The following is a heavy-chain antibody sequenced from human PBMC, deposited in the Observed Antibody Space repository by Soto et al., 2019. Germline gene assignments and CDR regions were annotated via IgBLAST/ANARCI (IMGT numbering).Heavy chain of an antibody. CDR2: IIPIFGTA. V-gene: IGHV1-69*13. Sequence: ASVKVSCKACAGTFSSYAISWVRQAPGQGLEWMGGIIPIFGTANYAQKFQGRVTITADESTSTAYMELSSLRSEDTAVYYCARDRIVATTTYYYYGMDVWGQGTTVTVSS. CDR1: AGTFSSYA. CDR3: ARDRIVATTTYYYYGMDV. J-gene: IGHJ6*02. D-gene: IGHD5-12*01.